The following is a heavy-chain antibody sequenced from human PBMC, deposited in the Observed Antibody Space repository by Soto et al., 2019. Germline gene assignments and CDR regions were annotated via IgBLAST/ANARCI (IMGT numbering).Heavy chain of an antibody. CDR3: ARRYGDCFDY. V-gene: IGHV4-39*01. J-gene: IGHJ4*02. CDR2: IYYSGST. CDR1: GGSISSSGYY. Sequence: SETLSLTCTVSGGSISSSGYYWGCIRQPPGKGLEWIGTIYYSGSTYYNPSLKSRVTISVDTSKNQFSLKLSSVTAADTAVYYCARRYGDCFDYWGQGTLVTVSS. D-gene: IGHD4-17*01.